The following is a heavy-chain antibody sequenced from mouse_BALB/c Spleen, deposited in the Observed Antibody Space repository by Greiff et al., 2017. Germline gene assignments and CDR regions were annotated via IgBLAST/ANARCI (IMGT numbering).Heavy chain of an antibody. Sequence: EVKLVESGPSLVKPSQTLSLTCSVTGDSITSGYWNWIRKFPGNKLEYMGYISYSGSTYYNPSLKSRISITRDTSKNQYYLQLNSVTTEDTATYYCARSDGNYDYTLDYWGQGTSVTVSS. CDR3: ARSDGNYDYTLDY. V-gene: IGHV3-8*02. D-gene: IGHD2-1*01. J-gene: IGHJ4*01. CDR2: ISYSGST. CDR1: GDSITSGY.